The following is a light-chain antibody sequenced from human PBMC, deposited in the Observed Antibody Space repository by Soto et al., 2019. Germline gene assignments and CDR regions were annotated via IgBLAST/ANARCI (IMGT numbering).Light chain of an antibody. CDR2: GAS. CDR1: QTVSSSY. CDR3: HQYGSSPAT. Sequence: EIVMLQSPAILSVSPGERVTLSCRASQTVSSSYLGWYQQKPGQTPRLLIYGASNRATGIPDRFSGSGSGTDFTLTISRLEPEDFAVYYCHQYGSSPATFGQGTKVDIK. V-gene: IGKV3-20*01. J-gene: IGKJ1*01.